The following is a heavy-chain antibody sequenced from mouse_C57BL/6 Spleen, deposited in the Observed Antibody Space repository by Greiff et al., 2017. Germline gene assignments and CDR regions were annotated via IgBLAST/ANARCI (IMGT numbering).Heavy chain of an antibody. Sequence: VKLVESGPGLVAPSQSLSITCTVSGFSLTSYGVHWVRQPPGKGLEWLVVIWSDGSTTYNSALKSRLSISKDNSKSQVFLKMNRLQTDDTAMYYCARHDGNYHAMDYWGQGTSVTVSS. J-gene: IGHJ4*01. D-gene: IGHD1-1*01. CDR2: IWSDGST. CDR3: ARHDGNYHAMDY. CDR1: GFSLTSYG. V-gene: IGHV2-6-1*01.